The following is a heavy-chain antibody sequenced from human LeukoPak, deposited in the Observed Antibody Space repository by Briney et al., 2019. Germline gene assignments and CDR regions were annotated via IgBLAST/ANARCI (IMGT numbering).Heavy chain of an antibody. V-gene: IGHV4-39*01. CDR3: ARLGPNWFDP. CDR1: GFTFSSYG. J-gene: IGHJ5*02. Sequence: GSLRLSCAASGFTFSSYGMSWVRQAPGKGLEWIGSIYYSWSTYYNPSLKSRVTISVDTSKNQFSLKLSSVTAADTAVYYCARLGPNWFDPWGQGTLVTVSS. CDR2: IYYSWST.